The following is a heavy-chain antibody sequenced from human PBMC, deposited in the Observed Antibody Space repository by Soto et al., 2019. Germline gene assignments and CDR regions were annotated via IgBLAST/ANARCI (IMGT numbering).Heavy chain of an antibody. CDR1: GFTFSSYA. V-gene: IGHV3-30-3*01. Sequence: QVQLVESGGGVVQPGRSLRLSCAASGFTFSSYAMRWVRQAPGKGLEWVAVISYDGSNKYYADSVKGRFTISRDNSKNTLYLQMNSLRAEDTAVYYCARDFSAQQLINWFDPWGQGTLVTVSS. CDR2: ISYDGSNK. D-gene: IGHD6-13*01. J-gene: IGHJ5*02. CDR3: ARDFSAQQLINWFDP.